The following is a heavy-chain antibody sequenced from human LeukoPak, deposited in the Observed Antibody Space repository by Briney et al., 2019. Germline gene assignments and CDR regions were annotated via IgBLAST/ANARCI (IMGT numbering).Heavy chain of an antibody. CDR1: GFTFSSYG. CDR2: IWYDGSNK. J-gene: IGHJ6*02. Sequence: PGRSLRLSCAASGFTFSSYGMHWVRQAPGKGLEWVAVIWYDGSNKYYADSVKGRFTISRDNSKNTLYLQMNSLRAEDTAVYYYARTWAEGPPYYYYGMDVWGQGTTVTVSS. D-gene: IGHD6-19*01. V-gene: IGHV3-33*01. CDR3: ARTWAEGPPYYYYGMDV.